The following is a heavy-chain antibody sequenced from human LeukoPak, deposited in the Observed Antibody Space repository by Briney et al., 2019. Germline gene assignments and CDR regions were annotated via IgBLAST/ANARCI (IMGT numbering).Heavy chain of an antibody. CDR1: GFTFSSYG. Sequence: PGRSLRLSCAASGFTFSSYGMHWVRQAPGKGLEWVAVIWYDGSNKYYADSVKGRFTISRDNSKNTLYLQMNSLRAEDTAVYYCARDGSPGYDSSGYYYFDYWGQGTLVTVSS. CDR3: ARDGSPGYDSSGYYYFDY. D-gene: IGHD3-22*01. J-gene: IGHJ4*02. CDR2: IWYDGSNK. V-gene: IGHV3-33*01.